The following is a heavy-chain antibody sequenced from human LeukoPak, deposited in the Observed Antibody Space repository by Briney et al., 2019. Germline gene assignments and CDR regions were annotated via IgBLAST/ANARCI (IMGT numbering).Heavy chain of an antibody. V-gene: IGHV1-18*01. CDR2: ISPYNGNT. CDR1: GYTFTSYG. J-gene: IGHJ4*02. Sequence: ASVKVSCKASGYTFTSYGISWVRQAPGQGLEWMGWISPYNGNTNYAPRLQGRVTMTTDTATSTAYMELTSLTSDDTAVYYCARDRQCGYWGQGTLVTVSS. D-gene: IGHD2-21*01. CDR3: ARDRQCGY.